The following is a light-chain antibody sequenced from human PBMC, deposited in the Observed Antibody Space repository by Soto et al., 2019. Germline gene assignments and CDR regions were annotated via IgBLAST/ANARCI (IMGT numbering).Light chain of an antibody. CDR3: QQYSHLIT. J-gene: IGKJ5*01. V-gene: IGKV1-33*01. Sequence: DIQMTQSPSSLSASVGDRFTITCHASQDISNYLNWYQQKLGKAPKLLIYDASNLETGVPSRFSGSGSGTDFTFTISSLQPEDIATYYCQQYSHLITFGQGTLLEIK. CDR2: DAS. CDR1: QDISNY.